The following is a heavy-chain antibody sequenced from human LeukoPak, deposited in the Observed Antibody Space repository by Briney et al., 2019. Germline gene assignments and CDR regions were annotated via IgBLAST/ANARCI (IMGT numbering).Heavy chain of an antibody. CDR2: INHSGST. D-gene: IGHD3-10*01. CDR3: AGPGAGDLDY. CDR1: GGSFGGYY. V-gene: IGHV4-34*01. Sequence: SETLSLICAIYGGSFGGYYWSWIRQPPGKGLEWIGEINHSGSTNYNPSLKSRVTTSVDTSKNHFSLKLSSVTAADTAVYYCAGPGAGDLDYWGQGTLVTVSS. J-gene: IGHJ4*02.